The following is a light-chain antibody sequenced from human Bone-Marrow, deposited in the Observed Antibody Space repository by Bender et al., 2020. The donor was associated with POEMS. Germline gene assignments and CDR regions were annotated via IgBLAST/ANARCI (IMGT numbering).Light chain of an antibody. CDR2: EVT. CDR1: SSDIGTYNL. CDR3: ATWDDSLSGQV. V-gene: IGLV2-14*02. Sequence: QSALTQPASVSGSPGQSITISCTGTSSDIGTYNLVSWYQQYPGKAPKLMISEVTKRPSGVSNRFSGSKSGNTASLDISGLRSEDEADYYCATWDDSLSGQVFGGGTKLTVL. J-gene: IGLJ3*02.